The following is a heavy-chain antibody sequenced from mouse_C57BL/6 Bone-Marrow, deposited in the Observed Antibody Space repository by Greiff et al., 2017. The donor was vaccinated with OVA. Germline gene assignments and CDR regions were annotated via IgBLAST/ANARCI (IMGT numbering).Heavy chain of an antibody. CDR3: ARHYYGSCWYFDV. Sequence: VQLVESGGDLVKPGGSLKLSCAASGFTFSSYGMSWVRQTPDKRLEWVATISSGGSYTYYPDSVKGRFTISRDNAKNTLYLQMSSLKSEDTAMYYCARHYYGSCWYFDVWGTGTTVTVSS. CDR1: GFTFSSYG. CDR2: ISSGGSYT. J-gene: IGHJ1*03. D-gene: IGHD1-1*01. V-gene: IGHV5-6*01.